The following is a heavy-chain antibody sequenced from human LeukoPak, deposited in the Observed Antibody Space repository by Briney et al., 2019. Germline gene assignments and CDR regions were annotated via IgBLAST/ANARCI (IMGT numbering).Heavy chain of an antibody. Sequence: GGSLRLSCAASGFTFSSYAMHWVRQAPGKGLEWVAVISYDGSNKYYADSVKGRFTISRDNPKNTLYLQMNSLRAEDTAVYYCARGHDYGDYSSGMDVWGQGTTVTVSS. CDR1: GFTFSSYA. D-gene: IGHD4-17*01. CDR3: ARGHDYGDYSSGMDV. V-gene: IGHV3-30-3*01. J-gene: IGHJ6*02. CDR2: ISYDGSNK.